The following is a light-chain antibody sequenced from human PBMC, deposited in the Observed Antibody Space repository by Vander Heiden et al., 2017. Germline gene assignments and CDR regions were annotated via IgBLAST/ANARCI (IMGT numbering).Light chain of an antibody. J-gene: IGLJ3*02. V-gene: IGLV1-40*01. CDR1: SSNIGAGYD. Sequence: QSVLTQPPSVSAAPGQRVTISCTGSSSNIGAGYDVHWYQQLPGTAPKLLIYGNSNRPSGVPDRFSGSKSGTSASLAITGLQAEDEADYYCQSYDSSLSGWAFGGGTKLTVL. CDR2: GNS. CDR3: QSYDSSLSGWA.